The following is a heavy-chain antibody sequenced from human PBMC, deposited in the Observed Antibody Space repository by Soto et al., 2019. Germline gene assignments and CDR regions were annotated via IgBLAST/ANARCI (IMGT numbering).Heavy chain of an antibody. D-gene: IGHD3-10*01. CDR1: GFTFSSYV. V-gene: IGHV3-23*01. CDR2: ISGSGGRT. CDR3: ATDRLIRSEDY. J-gene: IGHJ4*02. Sequence: EVQLLESGGGLVQPGGSLRLSCAASGFTFSSYVMSWVRQAPGKGLEWVSAISGSGGRTYYADSVKGRFTISRDNSKNTRHLQMNSLRAEDTAVYYCATDRLIRSEDYWGQGTLVTVSS.